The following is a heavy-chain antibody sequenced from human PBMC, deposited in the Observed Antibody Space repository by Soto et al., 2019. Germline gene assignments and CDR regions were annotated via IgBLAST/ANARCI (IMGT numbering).Heavy chain of an antibody. CDR2: IFHTGST. CDR3: ASLYYSRNS. J-gene: IGHJ4*02. Sequence: SETLSLTCTVSGGSISSSVYYSSWIRQPPGEGLEWVGSIFHTGSTYYNPSLKSRITMSVDTSKNQFSLNLTSVTAKDTAIYYCASLYYSRNSWGQGTQVTVSS. D-gene: IGHD1-26*01. V-gene: IGHV4-39*01. CDR1: GGSISSSVYY.